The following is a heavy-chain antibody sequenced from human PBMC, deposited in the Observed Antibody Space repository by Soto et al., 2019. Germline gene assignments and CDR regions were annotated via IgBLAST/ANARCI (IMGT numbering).Heavy chain of an antibody. CDR1: GSTFTSCC. D-gene: IGHD6-19*01. CDR3: ASHRAEEPWLLYYGMDV. J-gene: IGHJ6*02. Sequence: ASVDVSFKSAGSTFTSCCISWVRQAPGQGLVCMGWISAYNGNTNYAQKLQGRVTMTTDTSTSTAYMELRSLRSDDTAVYYCASHRAEEPWLLYYGMDVCGQGTTVSVSS. CDR2: ISAYNGNT. V-gene: IGHV1-18*01.